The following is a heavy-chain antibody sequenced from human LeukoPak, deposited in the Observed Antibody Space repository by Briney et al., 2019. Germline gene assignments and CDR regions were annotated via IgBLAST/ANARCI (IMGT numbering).Heavy chain of an antibody. Sequence: SQTLSLTCALSGDSVSTNSATWNWIRQSPSRGLEWLGRTYYRSKWYNDYAVSVKSRITINLDTSKNQFSLQLNSVTPEDTAVYYCARDQGLGRYAFDIWGQGTMVTVSS. D-gene: IGHD7-27*01. CDR1: GDSVSTNSAT. CDR2: TYYRSKWYN. CDR3: ARDQGLGRYAFDI. J-gene: IGHJ3*02. V-gene: IGHV6-1*01.